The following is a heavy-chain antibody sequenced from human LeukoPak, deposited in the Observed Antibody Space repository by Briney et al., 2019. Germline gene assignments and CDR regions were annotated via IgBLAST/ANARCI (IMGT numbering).Heavy chain of an antibody. CDR3: ARGVVSGRFGDYYYYMDV. J-gene: IGHJ6*03. CDR2: VNDRGST. V-gene: IGHV4-34*01. CDR1: GGSFSGHY. D-gene: IGHD3-16*01. Sequence: SETLSLTCAVYGGSFSGHYWTWIRQPPGKGLQWIGEVNDRGSTNYNPSLKSRLTISEDKSKKQFSLRLPSVTAADTAVYYCARGVVSGRFGDYYYYMDVGGEGTTVTVSS.